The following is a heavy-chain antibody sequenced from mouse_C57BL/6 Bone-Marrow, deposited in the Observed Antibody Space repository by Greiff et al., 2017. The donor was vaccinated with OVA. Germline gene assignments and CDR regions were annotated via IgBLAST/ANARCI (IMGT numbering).Heavy chain of an antibody. D-gene: IGHD2-2*01. CDR3: ARDAGYDVWFAY. CDR2: ISDGGSYT. V-gene: IGHV5-4*01. Sequence: VKLVESGGGLVKPGGSLKLSCAASGFTFSSYAMSWVRQTPEKRLEWVATISDGGSYTYYPDNVKGRFTISRDNAKNNLYLQMSHLKSEDTAMYYCARDAGYDVWFAYWGQGTLVTVSA. J-gene: IGHJ3*01. CDR1: GFTFSSYA.